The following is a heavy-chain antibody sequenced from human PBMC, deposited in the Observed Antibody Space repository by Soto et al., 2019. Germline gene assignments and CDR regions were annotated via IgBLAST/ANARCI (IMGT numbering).Heavy chain of an antibody. Sequence: QVQLVESGGGVVEPGRSLRLSGAASGFTFSSYGMHWVRQAPGKGLEGVAAIWYEGSNQYYADSVKGRFTTSRDNCKTTLYLQMNSLRAEDTAVYYCARGSNAFDIWGQGTMVTVSS. CDR3: ARGSNAFDI. CDR2: IWYEGSNQ. V-gene: IGHV3-33*01. CDR1: GFTFSSYG. J-gene: IGHJ3*02.